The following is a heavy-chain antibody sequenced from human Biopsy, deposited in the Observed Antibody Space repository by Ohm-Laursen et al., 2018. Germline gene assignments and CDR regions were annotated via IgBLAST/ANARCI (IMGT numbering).Heavy chain of an antibody. CDR3: AKDRYNYTPIGGFSMDV. CDR1: GFTFNNYG. CDR2: IFYDGSNT. Sequence: SLRLSCAATGFTFNNYGMQWVRQAPGMGLEWVAFIFYDGSNTYYADSVKGRFTISRDNSRDTPYLQMSSLRAKDTAVYYCAKDRYNYTPIGGFSMDVWGQGTKVTVSS. D-gene: IGHD5-18*01. J-gene: IGHJ6*02. V-gene: IGHV3-30*18.